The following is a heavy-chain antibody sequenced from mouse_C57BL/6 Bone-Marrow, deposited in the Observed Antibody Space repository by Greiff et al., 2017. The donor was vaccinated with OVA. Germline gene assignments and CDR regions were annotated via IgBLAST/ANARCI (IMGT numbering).Heavy chain of an antibody. CDR2: ISSGGSYT. Sequence: EVQLVESGGDLVKPGGSLKLSCAAPGFTFSSYGMSWVRQTPDKRLEWVATISSGGSYTYYPDSVKGRFTISRDNAKNTLYLQMSSLKSEDTAMYYCARDGYYDYFDYWGQGTTLTVSS. V-gene: IGHV5-6*01. J-gene: IGHJ2*01. CDR3: ARDGYYDYFDY. D-gene: IGHD2-3*01. CDR1: GFTFSSYG.